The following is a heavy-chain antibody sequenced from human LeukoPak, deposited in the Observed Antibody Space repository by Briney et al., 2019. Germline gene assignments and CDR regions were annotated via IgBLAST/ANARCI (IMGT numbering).Heavy chain of an antibody. CDR3: ARDLTDYYELDY. Sequence: KPSETLSLTCTVSGGSISSYYWSWIRQPPGKGLEWIGNIYYSGSTNYNPSLKSRVTISVDTSKNQFSLKLSSVTAADTAVYYCARDLTDYYELDYWGQGTLVTVSS. J-gene: IGHJ4*02. CDR1: GGSISSYY. CDR2: IYYSGST. V-gene: IGHV4-59*01. D-gene: IGHD3-22*01.